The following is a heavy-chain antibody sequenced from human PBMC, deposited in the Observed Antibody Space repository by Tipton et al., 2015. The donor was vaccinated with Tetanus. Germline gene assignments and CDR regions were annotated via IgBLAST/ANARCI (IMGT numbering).Heavy chain of an antibody. CDR2: IHHSGLA. CDR1: GDSVSTGNFY. J-gene: IGHJ3*02. CDR3: ARNVYTVTNDASDI. D-gene: IGHD4-11*01. Sequence: LRLSCTVSGDSVSTGNFYWSWIRQPPGKGLEWIAFIHHSGLAFSKPSLKSRVSISIDTSQNQFSLRLTSVTAADTAVYFCARNVYTVTNDASDIWGHGLWSTSLQ. V-gene: IGHV4-30-4*01.